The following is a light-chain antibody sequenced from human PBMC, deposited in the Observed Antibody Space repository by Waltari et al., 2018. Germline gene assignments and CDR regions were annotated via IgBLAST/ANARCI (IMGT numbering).Light chain of an antibody. V-gene: IGLV2-14*03. CDR3: SSYTNRDTHVI. J-gene: IGLJ2*01. CDR1: NSDVGGYNY. Sequence: QSTLTQPASVSGSPGQSITISCTGTNSDVGGYNYVSWYQQLPGKAPKLMIYDVNKCPSGVSHRFSDSKAGHPASLTISGLQAEDEADYYCSSYTNRDTHVIFGGGTKLTVL. CDR2: DVN.